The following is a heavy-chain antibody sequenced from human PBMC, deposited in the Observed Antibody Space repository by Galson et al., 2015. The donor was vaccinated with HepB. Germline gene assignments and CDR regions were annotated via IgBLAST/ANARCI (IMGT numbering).Heavy chain of an antibody. CDR3: ARVALIAAAGTVWFDP. J-gene: IGHJ5*02. D-gene: IGHD6-13*01. CDR2: TYYRSKWYN. Sequence: CVISGDSVTSNSAAWNWIRQSPSRGLEWLGRTYYRSKWYNDYAVSVKSRITINPDTSKNQFSLQLNSVTPEDTAVYYCARVALIAAAGTVWFDPWGQGTLVTVSS. CDR1: GDSVTSNSAA. V-gene: IGHV6-1*01.